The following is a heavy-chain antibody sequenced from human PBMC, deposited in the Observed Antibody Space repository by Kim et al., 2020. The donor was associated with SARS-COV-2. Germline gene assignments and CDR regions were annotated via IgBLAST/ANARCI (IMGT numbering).Heavy chain of an antibody. D-gene: IGHD3-22*01. V-gene: IGHV3-43*01. CDR1: GFIFDDYT. CDR3: AKELGRGSPGYYPDS. Sequence: GGSLRLSCAASGFIFDDYTMHWVRQAPGKGLEWVSLISWDGSYAYYTDSLKGRFTISRDNSKNSLYLQMNSLRTEDTALYYCAKELGRGSPGYYPDSWGQGTLVTVSS. CDR2: ISWDGSYA. J-gene: IGHJ4*02.